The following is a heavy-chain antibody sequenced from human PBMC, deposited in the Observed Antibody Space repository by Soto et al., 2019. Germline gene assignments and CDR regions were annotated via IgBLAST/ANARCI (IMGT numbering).Heavy chain of an antibody. CDR2: ISGSGGNT. CDR1: GFTFSSYA. V-gene: IGHV3-23*01. D-gene: IGHD6-13*01. J-gene: IGHJ6*03. CDR3: AKDRSSSWNYYYYMDV. Sequence: EVQLLESGGGLVQPGGSLRLSCVASGFTFSSYAMSWVRQAPGKGLEWVSAISGSGGNTYYADSVKGRFTTSRDNSKNTLYLQMNSLRAEDTAVYYCAKDRSSSWNYYYYMDVWGKGTTVTVSS.